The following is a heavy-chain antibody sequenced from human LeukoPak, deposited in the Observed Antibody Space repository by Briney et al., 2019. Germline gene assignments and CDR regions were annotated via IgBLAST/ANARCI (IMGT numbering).Heavy chain of an antibody. D-gene: IGHD2-2*01. J-gene: IGHJ3*02. V-gene: IGHV3-23*01. CDR3: AMSTTYCSSTSCYGFDI. CDR2: GSGGST. Sequence: GSGGSTYYADSVKGRFTISRDNSKNTLFLQMNSLRAEDTAVYYCAMSTTYCSSTSCYGFDIWGQGTMVTVSS.